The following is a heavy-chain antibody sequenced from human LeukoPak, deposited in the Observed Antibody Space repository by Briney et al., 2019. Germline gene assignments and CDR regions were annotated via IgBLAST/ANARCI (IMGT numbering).Heavy chain of an antibody. CDR2: IVVGSGNT. CDR3: ARDSRDEQQLYTFDI. J-gene: IGHJ3*02. Sequence: GASVKVSCKASGFTFTSSAVQWVRQARGQRLEWIGWIVVGSGNTNYAQKFQERVTITRDMSTSTAYMELSSLRSEDTAVYYCARDSRDEQQLYTFDIWGQGTMVTVSS. V-gene: IGHV1-58*01. D-gene: IGHD6-13*01. CDR1: GFTFTSSA.